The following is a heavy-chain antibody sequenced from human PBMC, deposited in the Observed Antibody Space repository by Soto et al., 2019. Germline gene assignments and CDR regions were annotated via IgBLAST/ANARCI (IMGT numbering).Heavy chain of an antibody. D-gene: IGHD3-10*01. J-gene: IGHJ6*03. V-gene: IGHV3-48*01. CDR1: GFTFSSYS. Sequence: PGGSLRLSCAASGFTFSSYSMNWVRQAPGKGLEWVSYISSSSSTIYYADSVKGRFTISRDNAKNSLYLQMNSLRAEDTAVYYCARPHGLWFGESYYYMDVWGKGTTVTVSS. CDR3: ARPHGLWFGESYYYMDV. CDR2: ISSSSSTI.